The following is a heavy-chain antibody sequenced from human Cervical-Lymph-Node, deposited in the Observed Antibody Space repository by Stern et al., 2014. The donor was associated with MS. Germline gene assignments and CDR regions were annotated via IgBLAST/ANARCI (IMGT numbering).Heavy chain of an antibody. V-gene: IGHV1-46*01. Sequence: QVQLQQSGAQVKKPGASVKVSCKGSGYTFIRYYIQWVRQAPGQGLEWMGIVNANGGSARYAQKFQGRVTMASDTSTSTVSMELSSLRSEDTAVYYCATLYDSSGNYGMEVWGQGTTVIVSS. CDR3: ATLYDSSGNYGMEV. J-gene: IGHJ6*02. D-gene: IGHD5/OR15-5a*01. CDR1: GYTFIRYY. CDR2: VNANGGSA.